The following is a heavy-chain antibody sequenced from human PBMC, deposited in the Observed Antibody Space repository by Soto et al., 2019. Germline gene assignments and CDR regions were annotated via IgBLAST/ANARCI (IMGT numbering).Heavy chain of an antibody. J-gene: IGHJ6*03. CDR1: GFTFNDYV. CDR2: INWNSGDI. V-gene: IGHV3-9*01. D-gene: IGHD6-13*01. Sequence: EVQLVESGGGLVQPGRSLRLSCAASGFTFNDYVIYWVRQGPGKGLEWVSGINWNSGDIGYADSVKGRFTISRDNAKNSLYLQMNGLSAEDTALYCCAEGPAGGYYYMDVWGKGITVTVSS. CDR3: AEGPAGGYYYMDV.